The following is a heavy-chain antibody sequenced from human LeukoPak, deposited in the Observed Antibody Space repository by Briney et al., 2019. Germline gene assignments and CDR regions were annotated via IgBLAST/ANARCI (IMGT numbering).Heavy chain of an antibody. V-gene: IGHV3-21*01. Sequence: GGSLRLSCAASGFTFSTYTLNWVRQAPGKGLEWVSSISGSSNYIYYADSVKGRFTISRDNAKNSLYLQMNSLRAEDTALYYCARGDGPMDYWGQGTLVTVSS. D-gene: IGHD2-2*01. CDR1: GFTFSTYT. J-gene: IGHJ4*02. CDR3: ARGDGPMDY. CDR2: ISGSSNYI.